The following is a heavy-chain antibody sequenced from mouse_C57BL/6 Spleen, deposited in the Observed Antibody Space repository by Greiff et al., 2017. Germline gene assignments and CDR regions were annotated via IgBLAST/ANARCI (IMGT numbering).Heavy chain of an antibody. J-gene: IGHJ3*01. CDR2: ISSGSSTI. V-gene: IGHV5-17*01. Sequence: EVQGVESGGGLVKPGGSLKLSCAASGFTFSDYGMHWVRQAPERGLRGVAYISSGSSTIYYADTVKGRFTISRDNAKNTLFLQMTSLRSEDTAMYYCARGGSSPWFAYWGQGTLVTVSA. CDR1: GFTFSDYG. CDR3: ARGGSSPWFAY. D-gene: IGHD1-1*01.